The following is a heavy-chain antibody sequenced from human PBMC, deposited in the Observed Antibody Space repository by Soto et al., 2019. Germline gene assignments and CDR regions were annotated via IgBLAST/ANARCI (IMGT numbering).Heavy chain of an antibody. CDR1: GFTFSSYA. J-gene: IGHJ1*01. Sequence: GGSLRLSCAASGFTFSSYAMSWVRQAPGKGLEWVSAISGSGGSTYYADSVKGRFTISRDNSKNTLYLQMNSLRAEDTAVYYCAKDGDGGVAGEYFQHWGQGTLVTVSS. CDR3: AKDGDGGVAGEYFQH. D-gene: IGHD6-19*01. V-gene: IGHV3-23*01. CDR2: ISGSGGST.